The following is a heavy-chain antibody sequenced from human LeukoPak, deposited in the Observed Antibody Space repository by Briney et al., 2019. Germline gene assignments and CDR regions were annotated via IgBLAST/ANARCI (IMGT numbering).Heavy chain of an antibody. V-gene: IGHV4-59*08. Sequence: PSETLSLTCTVSGGSISSYYWSWIRQPPGKGLEYIGYIYYSGSTSYNPSLKSRVTISVDTSKNQFSLKLSSVTAADTAVYYCARLAPCGNNYGCGSHFDYWGQGTLVTVSS. CDR1: GGSISSYY. CDR2: IYYSGST. J-gene: IGHJ4*02. D-gene: IGHD5-18*01. CDR3: ARLAPCGNNYGCGSHFDY.